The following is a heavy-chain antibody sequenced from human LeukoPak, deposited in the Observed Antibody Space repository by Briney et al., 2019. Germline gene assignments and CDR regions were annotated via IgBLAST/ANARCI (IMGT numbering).Heavy chain of an antibody. CDR3: ASFDNKLGVLRYFDWLSYEAFDI. Sequence: SQTLSLTCTVSGGSISSGGYYWSWIRQPPGKGLEWIGYIYHSGSTYYNPSLKSRVTISVDRSKNQFSLKLSSVTAADTAVYYCASFDNKLGVLRYFDWLSYEAFDIWGQGTMVTVSS. D-gene: IGHD3-9*01. CDR1: GGSISSGGYY. V-gene: IGHV4-30-2*01. J-gene: IGHJ3*02. CDR2: IYHSGST.